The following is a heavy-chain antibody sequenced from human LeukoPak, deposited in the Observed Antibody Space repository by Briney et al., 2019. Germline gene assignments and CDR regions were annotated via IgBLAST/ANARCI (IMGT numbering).Heavy chain of an antibody. D-gene: IGHD1-26*01. J-gene: IGHJ3*02. Sequence: SETLSLTCTVSGYSISSGYYWGWIRQPPGKGLEWIGSIYHSGSTYYNPSLKSRVTISVDTSKNQFSLKLSSVTAADTAVYYCATSGSYYEGYAFDIWGQGTMVTVSS. CDR3: ATSGSYYEGYAFDI. CDR1: GYSISSGYY. V-gene: IGHV4-38-2*02. CDR2: IYHSGST.